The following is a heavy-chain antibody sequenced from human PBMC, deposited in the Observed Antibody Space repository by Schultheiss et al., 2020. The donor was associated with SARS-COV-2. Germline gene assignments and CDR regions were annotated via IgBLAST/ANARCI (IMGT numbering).Heavy chain of an antibody. CDR2: ISGSGGST. D-gene: IGHD7-27*01. CDR3: AKDTGDNWGISVDNWFDP. V-gene: IGHV3-23*01. J-gene: IGHJ5*02. Sequence: GGSLRLSCAASGFTFSSYAMSWVRQAPGKGLEWVSAISGSGGSTYYADSVKGRFTISRDNSKNTLYLQMNSLRAEDTAVYYCAKDTGDNWGISVDNWFDPWGQGTLVTVSS. CDR1: GFTFSSYA.